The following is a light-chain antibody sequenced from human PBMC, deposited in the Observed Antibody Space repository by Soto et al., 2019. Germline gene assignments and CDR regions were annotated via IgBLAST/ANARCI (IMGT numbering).Light chain of an antibody. CDR1: QSIKSW. Sequence: DIQLTQSPSTLSASVGDRVTITCRASQSIKSWLAWYQQKPGEAPKLLIYKASSLGSGVPSGFSGSASGTEFTLIINSLQPGDFAMYYCQQYNSYSWLSFGGGTKVDI. CDR3: QQYNSYSWLS. J-gene: IGKJ4*01. CDR2: KAS. V-gene: IGKV1-5*03.